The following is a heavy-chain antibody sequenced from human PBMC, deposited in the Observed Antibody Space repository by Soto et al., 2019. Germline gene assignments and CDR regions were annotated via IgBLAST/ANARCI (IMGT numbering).Heavy chain of an antibody. CDR2: ISSNGGST. D-gene: IGHD2-15*01. CDR1: GFIFSSHI. V-gene: IGHV3-64*01. J-gene: IGHJ6*02. CDR3: ARGVVVVTATYGMDV. Sequence: HPGGSLRLSCSASGFIFSSHIMHWVRQAPGKGLEYVSAISSNGGSTYYANSVKGRFTISRDNSKNTLYLQMGSLRAEDMAVYYCARGVVVVTATYGMDVWGQGTTVTSP.